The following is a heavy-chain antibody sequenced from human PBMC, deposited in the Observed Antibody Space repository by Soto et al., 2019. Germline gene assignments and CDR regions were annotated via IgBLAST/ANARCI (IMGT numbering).Heavy chain of an antibody. V-gene: IGHV4-39*07. CDR1: GGSISSSSYY. CDR2: IYYSGST. CDR3: ARAPPYNWNDVDY. D-gene: IGHD1-1*01. Sequence: TLSLTCTVSGGSISSSSYYWGWIRQPPGKGLEWIGSIYYSGSTYYNPSLKSRVTISVDTSKNQFSLKLSSLRSEDTAVYYCARAPPYNWNDVDYWGQGTLVTVSS. J-gene: IGHJ4*02.